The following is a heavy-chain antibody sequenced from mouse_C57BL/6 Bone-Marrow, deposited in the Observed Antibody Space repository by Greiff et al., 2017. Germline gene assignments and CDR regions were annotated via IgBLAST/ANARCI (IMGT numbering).Heavy chain of an antibody. V-gene: IGHV1-52*01. CDR1: GYTFTSYW. D-gene: IGHD1-1*02. Sequence: VQLQQPGAELVRPGSSVKLSCKASGYTFTSYWMHWVKQRPIQGLEWIGNIDPSDSETHYNQKFKDKATLTVDKSSSTAYMQLSSLTSEDSAVYDCARLIRGGYCFDYWGQGTTLTVSS. CDR2: IDPSDSET. J-gene: IGHJ2*01. CDR3: ARLIRGGYCFDY.